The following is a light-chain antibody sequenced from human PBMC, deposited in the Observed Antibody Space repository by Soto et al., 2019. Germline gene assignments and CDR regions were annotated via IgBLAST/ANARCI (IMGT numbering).Light chain of an antibody. CDR3: CSFTSSNTNV. CDR2: EVN. J-gene: IGLJ1*01. V-gene: IGLV2-23*02. CDR1: SSDFGNYNL. Sequence: QSALTQPASVSGSPGQSITISCTGTSSDFGNYNLVSWYQQHPGKVPKLILFEVNKRPSGVSGRFSGSKSGNTASLTISGLQAEDESDYYCCSFTSSNTNVFGTGTNVTVL.